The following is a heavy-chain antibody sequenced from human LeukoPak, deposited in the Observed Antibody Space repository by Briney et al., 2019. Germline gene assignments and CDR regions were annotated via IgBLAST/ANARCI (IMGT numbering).Heavy chain of an antibody. Sequence: SETLSLTCTVSGGSISSYYWSWIRQPAGKGLEWIGRIYASGSIKYNPSLKSRVTMSVDTSKNQFSLKLSSVTAADTAVYYCARAISNDDNSGYYYWGQGTLVTVSS. CDR1: GGSISSYY. J-gene: IGHJ4*02. D-gene: IGHD3-22*01. CDR3: ARAISNDDNSGYYY. CDR2: IYASGSI. V-gene: IGHV4-4*07.